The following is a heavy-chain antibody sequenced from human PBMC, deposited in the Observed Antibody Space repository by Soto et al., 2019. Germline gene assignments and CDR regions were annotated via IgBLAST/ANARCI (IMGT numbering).Heavy chain of an antibody. CDR1: GGSFSGYY. CDR3: ARDQIAAAGIDY. D-gene: IGHD6-13*01. CDR2: INHSGST. V-gene: IGHV4-34*01. Sequence: SETLSLTCAVYGGSFSGYYWSWIRQPPGKGLEWIGEINHSGSTNYNPSLKSRVTISVDTSKNQFSLKLSSVTAADTAVYYCARDQIAAAGIDYWGKGTLVTVSS. J-gene: IGHJ4*02.